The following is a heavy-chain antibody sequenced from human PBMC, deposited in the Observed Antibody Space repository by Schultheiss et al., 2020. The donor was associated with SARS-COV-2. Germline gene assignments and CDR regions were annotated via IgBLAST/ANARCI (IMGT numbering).Heavy chain of an antibody. D-gene: IGHD6-19*01. J-gene: IGHJ4*02. CDR1: GGSISSYY. V-gene: IGHV4-59*01. CDR2: IYYSGST. Sequence: SETLSLTCTVSGGSISSYYWSWIRQPPGKGLEWIGYIYYSGSTNYNPSLKSRVTISVDTSKNQFSLKLSSVTAADTAVYYCARGYSSGWYYYWGQGTLVTVSS. CDR3: ARGYSSGWYYY.